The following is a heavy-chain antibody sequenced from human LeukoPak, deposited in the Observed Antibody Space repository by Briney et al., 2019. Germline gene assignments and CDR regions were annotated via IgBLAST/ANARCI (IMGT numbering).Heavy chain of an antibody. CDR3: AKGSYSYGSSPIDS. Sequence: SLRLSCAASGFSFDVYAMHWVRQAPGKGLEWVSGISWISGNIGYADSVEGRFTVSSDTAKNSLYLQMNSLRAEDMALYYCAKGSYSYGSSPIDSWGQGTLVTVPS. CDR1: GFSFDVYA. CDR2: ISWISGNI. J-gene: IGHJ4*02. V-gene: IGHV3-9*03. D-gene: IGHD5-18*01.